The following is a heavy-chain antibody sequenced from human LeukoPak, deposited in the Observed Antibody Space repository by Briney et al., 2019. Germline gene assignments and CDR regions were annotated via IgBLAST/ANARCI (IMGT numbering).Heavy chain of an antibody. J-gene: IGHJ1*01. V-gene: IGHV4-59*08. D-gene: IGHD3-10*01. CDR1: GGSISSDY. Sequence: SETLSLTCTVSGGSISSDYWSWIRQPPGKGLEWIGHIYYSGSTNFNPSLKSRVTISVDTSKNQFSLKLNSVTAADTAVYYCARQTGYFRYWGQGTLVAVSS. CDR2: IYYSGST. CDR3: ARQTGYFRY.